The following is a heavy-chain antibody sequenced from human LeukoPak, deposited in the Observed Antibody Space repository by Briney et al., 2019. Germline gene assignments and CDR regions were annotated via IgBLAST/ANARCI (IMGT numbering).Heavy chain of an antibody. D-gene: IGHD3-10*01. J-gene: IGHJ4*02. Sequence: PGGSLRLSCAASGFTFSNYGMHWVRQAPGKGLQWVAFIRYDGSSEQYADSVKGRFTISRDNSKNTLYLQMNSLRAEDTAVYYCAKDWTIRGVIISLDYWGQGTLVTVSS. CDR1: GFTFSNYG. V-gene: IGHV3-30*02. CDR2: IRYDGSSE. CDR3: AKDWTIRGVIISLDY.